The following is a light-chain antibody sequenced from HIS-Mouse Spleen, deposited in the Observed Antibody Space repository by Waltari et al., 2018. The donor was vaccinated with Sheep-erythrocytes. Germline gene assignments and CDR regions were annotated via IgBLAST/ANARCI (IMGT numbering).Light chain of an antibody. CDR3: QQSYSTPQFT. V-gene: IGKV1-39*01. CDR1: QSISSY. CDR2: AAS. J-gene: IGKJ3*01. Sequence: DIHMSQSPSSLSPSVGDRVTITCRASQSISSYLNWYQQKPGKAPKLLIYAASSLQSGVPSRFSGSGSGTDFTLTISSLQPEDFATYYCQQSYSTPQFTFGPGTKVDIK.